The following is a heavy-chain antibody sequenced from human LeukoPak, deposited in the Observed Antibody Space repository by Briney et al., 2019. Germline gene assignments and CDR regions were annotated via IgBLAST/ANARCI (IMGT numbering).Heavy chain of an antibody. CDR3: ARVGYYGSGSYYTGHYYYYMDV. D-gene: IGHD3-10*01. V-gene: IGHV3-7*03. CDR2: IKQDGSEK. Sequence: GGSLRLSCAASGFTFSSYGIHWVRQAPGKGLEWVANIKQDGSEKNYVDSVKGRFTISRDNAKNSLYLQMNSLRAEDTALCYCARVGYYGSGSYYTGHYYYYMDVWGKGTTVTVSS. J-gene: IGHJ6*03. CDR1: GFTFSSYG.